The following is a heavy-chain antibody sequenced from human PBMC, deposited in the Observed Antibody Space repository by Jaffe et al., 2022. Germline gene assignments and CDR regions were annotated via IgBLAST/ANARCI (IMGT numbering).Heavy chain of an antibody. Sequence: QITLKESGPTLVKPTQTLTLTCTFSGFSLSTSGVGVGWIRQPPGKALEWLALIYWDDDKRYSPSLKSRLTITKDTSKNQVVLTMTNMDPVDTATYYCARVRVMGYDSSGYYGLRRRYYFDYWGQGTLVTVSS. J-gene: IGHJ4*02. CDR1: GFSLSTSGVG. V-gene: IGHV2-5*02. D-gene: IGHD3-22*01. CDR2: IYWDDDK. CDR3: ARVRVMGYDSSGYYGLRRRYYFDY.